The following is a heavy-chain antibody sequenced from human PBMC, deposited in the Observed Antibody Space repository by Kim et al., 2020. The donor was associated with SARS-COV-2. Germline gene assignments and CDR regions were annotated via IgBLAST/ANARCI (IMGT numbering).Heavy chain of an antibody. CDR3: ARLVLDPRGSVNYLYYLDV. J-gene: IGHJ6*03. D-gene: IGHD3-10*01. CDR2: IYYSGST. V-gene: IGHV4-31*03. Sequence: SETLSLTCTVSGDSISSGGFYWSWIRQSPGKGLEWIGYIYYSGSTNYNPSLKSRLTISVDTSKNQFSLNLSSVTAADTAVYYCARLVLDPRGSVNYLYYLDVWGKGSTATVSS. CDR1: GDSISSGGFY.